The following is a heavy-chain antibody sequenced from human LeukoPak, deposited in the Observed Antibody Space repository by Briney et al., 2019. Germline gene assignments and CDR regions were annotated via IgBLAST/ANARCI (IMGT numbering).Heavy chain of an antibody. CDR1: GGSFSGYY. Sequence: SETLSLTCAVYGGSFSGYYWSWIRQPPGKGLEWIGEINHSGSTNYNPSLKSRVTISVDTSKNQFSLKLSSVTAADTAVYYCARAIGWWDYWGQGTLVTVSS. D-gene: IGHD2-8*02. J-gene: IGHJ4*02. V-gene: IGHV4-34*01. CDR2: INHSGST. CDR3: ARAIGWWDY.